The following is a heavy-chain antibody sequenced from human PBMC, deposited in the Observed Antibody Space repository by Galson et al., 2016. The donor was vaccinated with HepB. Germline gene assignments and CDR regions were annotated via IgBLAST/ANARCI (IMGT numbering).Heavy chain of an antibody. V-gene: IGHV4-4*02. CDR2: IYHSGTT. CDR3: ARSSGGSYLGWFDP. Sequence: ETLSLPCAVSGGSISSSNWWTWVRQPPGKGLEWIGEIYHSGTTHYNPSLESRVTISVDKSKNQFSLKLNSVTAADTAVYYCARSSGGSYLGWFDPWGQGTLVTVSS. CDR1: GGSISSSNW. J-gene: IGHJ5*02. D-gene: IGHD1-26*01.